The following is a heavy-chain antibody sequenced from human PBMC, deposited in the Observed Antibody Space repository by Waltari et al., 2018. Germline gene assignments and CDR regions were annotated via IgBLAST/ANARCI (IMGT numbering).Heavy chain of an antibody. J-gene: IGHJ5*02. Sequence: EVQLVESGGGVVRPGGSLRLSCAASGFTFEDYGMSWVRQAPGKGLEWVAGINWNGGSTIYADSVKGRFIISRDKGKNSLHLQMNSLRAEDTALYRCARDRLPASGPYYFDPWGQGTLVTVSS. CDR2: INWNGGST. CDR1: GFTFEDYG. D-gene: IGHD3-22*01. CDR3: ARDRLPASGPYYFDP. V-gene: IGHV3-20*01.